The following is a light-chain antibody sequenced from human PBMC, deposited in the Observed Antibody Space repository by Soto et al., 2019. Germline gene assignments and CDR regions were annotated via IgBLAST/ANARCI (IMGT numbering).Light chain of an antibody. V-gene: IGKV3-20*01. CDR1: QYLSRSY. Sequence: EIVLTQSPGTLSLSPGERATLSCRASQYLSRSYFAWYQQKSGQAPILLIYDASRRATGISDRFSGSGSGTDITLTVDRLEPEDFAGDYCQQTGDSVWPFRQGTRVEIK. J-gene: IGKJ1*01. CDR3: QQTGDSVWP. CDR2: DAS.